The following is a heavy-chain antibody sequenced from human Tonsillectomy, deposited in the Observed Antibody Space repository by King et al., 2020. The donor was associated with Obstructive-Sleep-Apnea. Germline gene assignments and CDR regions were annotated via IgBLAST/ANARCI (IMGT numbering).Heavy chain of an antibody. D-gene: IGHD1-14*01. CDR3: SRDPMQGREPYFFDF. CDR2: ISYDGSNK. Sequence: VQLVESGGGVVQPGRSLRLSCAASGFTFSSYGMHWVRQAPGKGLEWVAVISYDGSNKYYADSVKGRFTISRDNSKNTLCLQMNSLRADDTAVYYCSRDPMQGREPYFFDFWDQGTLVTVSS. V-gene: IGHV3-30*03. CDR1: GFTFSSYG. J-gene: IGHJ4*02.